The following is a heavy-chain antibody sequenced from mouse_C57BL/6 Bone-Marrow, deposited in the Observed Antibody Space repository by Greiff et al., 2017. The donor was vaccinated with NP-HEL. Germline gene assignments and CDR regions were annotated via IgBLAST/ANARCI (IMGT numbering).Heavy chain of an antibody. CDR3: ARDGYYYYYAMDY. V-gene: IGHV1-50*01. CDR1: GYTFTSYW. Sequence: QVQLQQPGAELVKPGASVKLSCKASGYTFTSYWMQWVKQRPGQGLEWIGEIDPSDSYTNYNQKFTGKATLTVDTSSSTAYMQLSSLTSEDSAVYYCARDGYYYYYAMDYWGQGTSVTVSS. CDR2: IDPSDSYT. J-gene: IGHJ4*01. D-gene: IGHD2-3*01.